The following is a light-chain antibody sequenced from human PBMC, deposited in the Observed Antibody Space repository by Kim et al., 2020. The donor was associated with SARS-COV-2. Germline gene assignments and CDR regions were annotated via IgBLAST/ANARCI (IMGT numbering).Light chain of an antibody. V-gene: IGLV3-1*01. CDR3: QAWDSSTAA. CDR1: KLGDQY. CDR2: QDS. Sequence: SYELTQPPSVSVSPGQTASITCSGDKLGDQYACWYQQKPGQSPVLVIYQDSKRPSGIPERFSGSNSGTTATLTISGAQAQDEADYYCQAWDSSTAAVGGG. J-gene: IGLJ2*01.